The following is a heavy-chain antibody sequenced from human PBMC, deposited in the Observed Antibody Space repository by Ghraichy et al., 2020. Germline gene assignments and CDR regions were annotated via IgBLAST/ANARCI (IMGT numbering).Heavy chain of an antibody. J-gene: IGHJ4*02. CDR1: GGSFSGYY. D-gene: IGHD1-26*01. V-gene: IGHV4-34*01. CDR2: INHSGST. CDR3: AKRYSGSYEIDY. Sequence: SETLSLTCAVYGGSFSGYYWSWIRQPPGKGLEWIGEINHSGSTNYNPSLKSRVTISVDTSKNQFSLKLSSVTAADTAVYYCAKRYSGSYEIDYWGQGTLVTVSS.